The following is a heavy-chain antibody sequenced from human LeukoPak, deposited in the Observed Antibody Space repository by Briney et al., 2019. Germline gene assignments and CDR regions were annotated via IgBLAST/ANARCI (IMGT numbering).Heavy chain of an antibody. J-gene: IGHJ4*02. CDR2: ISSSSNYI. Sequence: GGSLRLSCAASGFTFSSYSMIWVRQAPGKGLEWVSSISSSSNYIYYADSVKGRFTISRDNAKNTLYLQMNSLRAEDTAVYYCAKDRRGSSSGHDYWGQGTLVTVSS. V-gene: IGHV3-21*01. CDR3: AKDRRGSSSGHDY. CDR1: GFTFSSYS. D-gene: IGHD6-6*01.